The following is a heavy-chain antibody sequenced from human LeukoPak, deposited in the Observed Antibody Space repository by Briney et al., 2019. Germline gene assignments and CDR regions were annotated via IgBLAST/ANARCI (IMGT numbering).Heavy chain of an antibody. V-gene: IGHV4-39*07. D-gene: IGHD6-13*01. CDR2: IYYSGST. J-gene: IGHJ5*02. CDR1: GGSISSSSYY. Sequence: SEALSLTCTVSGGSISSSSYYWGWIRQPPGKGLEWIGSIYYSGSTYYNPSLKSRVTISVDTSKNQFSLKLSSVTAADTAVYYCAGIQYSSSWYFDPWGQGTLVTVSS. CDR3: AGIQYSSSWYFDP.